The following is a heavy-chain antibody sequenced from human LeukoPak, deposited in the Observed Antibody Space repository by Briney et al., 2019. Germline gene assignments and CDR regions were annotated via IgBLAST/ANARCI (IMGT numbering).Heavy chain of an antibody. CDR2: IGTAGDT. D-gene: IGHD2-15*01. CDR1: GFTFSSYD. CDR3: ARAECSGGSCYLDY. J-gene: IGHJ4*02. V-gene: IGHV3-13*01. Sequence: GGSLRLSCAASGFTFSSYDMHWARQATGKGLEWVSAIGTAGDTYYPGSVKGRFTISRENAKNSLYLQMNSLRAGDTAVYYCARAECSGGSCYLDYWGQGTLVTVSS.